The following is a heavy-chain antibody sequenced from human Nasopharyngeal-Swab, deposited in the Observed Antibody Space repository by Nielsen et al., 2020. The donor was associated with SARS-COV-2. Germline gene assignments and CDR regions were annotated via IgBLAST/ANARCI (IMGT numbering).Heavy chain of an antibody. V-gene: IGHV3-30*18. J-gene: IGHJ4*02. CDR3: AKLGDNSDGSYFDY. CDR1: GFTFSSYG. Sequence: GESLKISCAASGFTFSSYGMHWVRQAPGKGLEWVAVISYDGSNKYYADSVKGRFTISRDNSKNTLYLQMNSLRAEDTAVYYCAKLGDNSDGSYFDYWGQGTLVTVSS. CDR2: ISYDGSNK. D-gene: IGHD4-23*01.